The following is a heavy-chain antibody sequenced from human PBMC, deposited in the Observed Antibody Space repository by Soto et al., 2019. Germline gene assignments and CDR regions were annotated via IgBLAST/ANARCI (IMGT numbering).Heavy chain of an antibody. V-gene: IGHV4-34*01. CDR2: INHSGST. CDR3: ARPTDTAMAHFDY. CDR1: GGSFSGYY. Sequence: QVQLQQWGAGLLKPSETLSLTCAVYGGSFSGYYWSWIRQPPGKGLEWIGEINHSGSTNYNPSLKSRVXXSXDXFKNQLSLKLSSVTAADTAVYYCARPTDTAMAHFDYWGQGTLVTVSS. D-gene: IGHD5-18*01. J-gene: IGHJ4*02.